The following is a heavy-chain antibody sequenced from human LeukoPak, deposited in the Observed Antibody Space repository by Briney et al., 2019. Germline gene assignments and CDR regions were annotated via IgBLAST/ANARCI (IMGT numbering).Heavy chain of an antibody. J-gene: IGHJ6*03. CDR2: IRFDGSNK. Sequence: QSGGSLRLSCAASGFTFSSYGMHWVRQAPGKGLEWVAFIRFDGSNKYYADSVKGRFTISRDNSKNTLYLQMKSLRAEDTAVYYCARIIYYYYYVDVWGKGTTVTISS. CDR1: GFTFSSYG. CDR3: ARIIYYYYYVDV. V-gene: IGHV3-30*02. D-gene: IGHD2/OR15-2a*01.